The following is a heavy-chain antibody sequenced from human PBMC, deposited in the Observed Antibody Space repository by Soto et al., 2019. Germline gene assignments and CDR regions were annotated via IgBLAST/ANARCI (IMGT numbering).Heavy chain of an antibody. CDR3: ARMYSSGSGWFHP. CDR1: GYSITAGGYY. Sequence: SETLSLTCSVSGYSITAGGYYWSWIRHHPGKGLEWIGSFYSSGSIIYNPSLRSRVSISGDTSSNQFSMSLTSVTAADTARYYCARMYSSGSGWFHPWGQGTLVTVSS. D-gene: IGHD6-19*01. CDR2: FYSSGSI. V-gene: IGHV4-31*03. J-gene: IGHJ5*02.